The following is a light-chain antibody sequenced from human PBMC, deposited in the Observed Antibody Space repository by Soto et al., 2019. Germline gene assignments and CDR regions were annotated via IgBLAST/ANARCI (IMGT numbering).Light chain of an antibody. CDR1: QSVSSSY. V-gene: IGKV3-20*01. J-gene: IGKJ5*01. CDR2: GAS. Sequence: EILLTQSPATLSLSPGERATLSCRGSQSVSSSYLAWYQQKPGQAPRLLIYGASSRATGIPDRFSGSGSATDFTLTISRLETEDFAVYYCQQYGSSPPITFGQGTRLEIK. CDR3: QQYGSSPPIT.